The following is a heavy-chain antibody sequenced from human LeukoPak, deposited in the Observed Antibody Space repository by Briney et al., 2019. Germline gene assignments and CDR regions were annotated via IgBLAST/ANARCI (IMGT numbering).Heavy chain of an antibody. J-gene: IGHJ4*02. V-gene: IGHV5-51*01. CDR3: ARSQGGSNCDY. CDR1: GYIFTNYW. Sequence: GESLKISCKGYGYIFTNYWIGWVRQMPGKGLEWMGVIYPGDSDTRYSPSFQGQVTISADRSISTAYLHWSSLKASDTAMYYCARSQGGSNCDYWGQGTLVTVSS. CDR2: IYPGDSDT. D-gene: IGHD5-12*01.